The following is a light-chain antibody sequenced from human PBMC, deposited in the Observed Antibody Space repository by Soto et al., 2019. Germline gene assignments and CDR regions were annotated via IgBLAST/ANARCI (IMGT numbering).Light chain of an antibody. V-gene: IGLV3-21*02. CDR1: DIGRKT. CDR2: DDD. Sequence: SYELTQPPSVSVAPGQTARITCGGNDIGRKTVHWYQQRPGQAPVLVVYDDDDRPSGIPERFSGSNSGSTATLTISRVEAGDEADYYCEVWDSGSDHHVFGTGTKLTVL. CDR3: EVWDSGSDHHV. J-gene: IGLJ1*01.